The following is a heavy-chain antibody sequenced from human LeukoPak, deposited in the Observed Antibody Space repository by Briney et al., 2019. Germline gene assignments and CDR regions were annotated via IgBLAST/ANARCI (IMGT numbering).Heavy chain of an antibody. J-gene: IGHJ6*02. D-gene: IGHD4-17*01. CDR1: GFTFCGSA. Sequence: GGSLRLSCAASGFTFCGSAMHWVRQASGEGLEWVGRIRSKANSYATAYAASVKGRFTISRDDSKNTAYLQMNSLKTEDTAVYYCTRPRYGAGMDVWGQGTTVTVSS. V-gene: IGHV3-73*01. CDR2: IRSKANSYAT. CDR3: TRPRYGAGMDV.